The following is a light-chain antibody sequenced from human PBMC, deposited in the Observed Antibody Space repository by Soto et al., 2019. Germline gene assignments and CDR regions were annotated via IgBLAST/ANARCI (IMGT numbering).Light chain of an antibody. CDR2: DAS. V-gene: IGKV3-11*01. CDR3: QQRSNWPRT. CDR1: QGIAGY. J-gene: IGKJ3*01. Sequence: EIVLTQSPATLSLSPGERATLSCRASQGIAGYLAWYQQKRGQAPRLLIYDASNRATGISARFSGSGSGTDFTLTISSLEPEDFAVYYCQQRSNWPRTFGPGTKVDIK.